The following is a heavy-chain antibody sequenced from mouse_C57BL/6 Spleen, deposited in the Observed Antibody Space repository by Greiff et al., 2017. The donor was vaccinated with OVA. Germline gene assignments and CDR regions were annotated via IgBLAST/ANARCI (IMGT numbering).Heavy chain of an antibody. CDR1: GYTFTDYW. J-gene: IGHJ1*03. V-gene: IGHV1-9*01. D-gene: IGHD1-2*01. CDR2: ILPGSGST. CDR3: AISRKAGGTAYFAD. Sequence: QVQLLQSGAELVKPGASVKLSCKASGYTFTDYWIEWVKQRPGQGLEWIGEILPGSGSTNYNEKFKGKATFTSDTSSNTAYMQLSSLKSEDSAIYYCAISRKAGGTAYFADWGKGTTVTVSS.